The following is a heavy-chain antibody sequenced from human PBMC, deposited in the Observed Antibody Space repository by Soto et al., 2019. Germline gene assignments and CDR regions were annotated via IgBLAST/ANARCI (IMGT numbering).Heavy chain of an antibody. V-gene: IGHV3-23*01. Sequence: GGSLRLSWAASGFTFSSCAMGWGRQAPGKGLEWVSDIIDSGGSTYYADSVKGRFTISRDNSKSTLYLQMNSLRAEDTALYYCAKGRSYYYYYGVDVWGQGTTVTVSS. CDR2: IIDSGGST. CDR3: AKGRSYYYYYGVDV. J-gene: IGHJ6*02. CDR1: GFTFSSCA.